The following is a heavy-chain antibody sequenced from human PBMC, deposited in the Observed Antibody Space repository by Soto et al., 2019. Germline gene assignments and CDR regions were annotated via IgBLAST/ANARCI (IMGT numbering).Heavy chain of an antibody. CDR1: GGTFSSYT. Sequence: GASVKVSCKASGGTFSSYTISWVRQAPGQGLEWMGRIIPILGIANYAQKFQGRVTITADKSTSTAYMELCSLRSEDTAVYYCARDRSQYYDFWSGYSRTGINWFDPWGQGTLVIVSS. CDR3: ARDRSQYYDFWSGYSRTGINWFDP. CDR2: IIPILGIA. D-gene: IGHD3-3*01. J-gene: IGHJ5*02. V-gene: IGHV1-69*04.